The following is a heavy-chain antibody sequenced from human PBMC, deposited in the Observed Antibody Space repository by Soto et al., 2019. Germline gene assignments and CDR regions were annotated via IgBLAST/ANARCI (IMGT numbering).Heavy chain of an antibody. CDR1: GCSFSSYA. CDR3: ARPPGITHEYSYGMDV. J-gene: IGHJ6*02. D-gene: IGHD1-7*01. CDR2: IIPLFGSA. V-gene: IGHV1-69*13. Sequence: ASVKVSCKSSGCSFSSYAISWVRQAPGQGLEWMGGIIPLFGSANYAQKFQGRVTITADESTSTAYMELSSLRSEDTAVYYCARPPGITHEYSYGMDVWGQGTTVTVSS.